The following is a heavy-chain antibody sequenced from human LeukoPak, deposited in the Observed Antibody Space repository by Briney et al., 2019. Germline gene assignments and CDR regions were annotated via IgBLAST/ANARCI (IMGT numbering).Heavy chain of an antibody. J-gene: IGHJ4*02. CDR2: ISNTGIT. CDR3: AKSSVTTAVLFDS. Sequence: PSETLSLTCTVSRGSISSYFWNWIRQPPGQGLEWIGYISNTGITKYNPSLKSRVAISADTSKNQFSLNLNSVTAADTAVYYCAKSSVTTAVLFDSWGQGTLVAVSS. CDR1: RGSISSYF. V-gene: IGHV4-59*01. D-gene: IGHD4-23*01.